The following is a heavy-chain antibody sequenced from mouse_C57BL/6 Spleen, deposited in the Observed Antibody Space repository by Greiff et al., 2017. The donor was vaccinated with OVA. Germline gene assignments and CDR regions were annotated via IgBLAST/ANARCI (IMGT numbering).Heavy chain of an antibody. V-gene: IGHV1-82*01. D-gene: IGHD1-1*01. CDR3: PPHAAVVAPMAY. CDR1: GYAFSSPW. J-gene: IGHJ3*01. Sequence: VQLQQSGPELVKPGASVKMSCKASGYAFSSPWMNWVKQRPGQGLEWIGRIYPGVGGTNYNGKFKGKATLTADKSSSTAYMQLRSLTSEDSAVYYCPPHAAVVAPMAYWGQGTLVTVSA. CDR2: IYPGVGGT.